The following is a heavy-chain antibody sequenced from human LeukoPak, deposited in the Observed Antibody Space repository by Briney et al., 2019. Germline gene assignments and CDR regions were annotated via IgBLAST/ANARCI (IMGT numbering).Heavy chain of an antibody. CDR2: INPSGGST. CDR1: GYTFTSYY. Sequence: ASVKVSCKASGYTFTSYYMHWVRQAPGQGPEWMGIINPSGGSTSYAQKFQGRVTMTRDTSTSTVYMELSSLRSEDTAVYYCARDGRGYSYGYNHFDYWGQGTLVTVSS. V-gene: IGHV1-46*01. J-gene: IGHJ4*02. D-gene: IGHD5-18*01. CDR3: ARDGRGYSYGYNHFDY.